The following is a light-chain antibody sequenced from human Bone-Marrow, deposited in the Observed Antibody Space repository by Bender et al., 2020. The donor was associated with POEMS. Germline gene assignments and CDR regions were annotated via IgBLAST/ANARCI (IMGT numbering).Light chain of an antibody. CDR3: SSWDDSLSGWV. J-gene: IGLJ3*02. CDR1: SSNIGSYT. CDR2: NND. Sequence: QSVLTQPPSASGTPGQRVTISCSGSSSNIGSYTVNWYQHLPGTAPKLLIYNNDQRPSGVPDRFSGSKSGTSASLAISGLQSEDEGDYYCSSWDDSLSGWVFGGGTKLTVL. V-gene: IGLV1-44*01.